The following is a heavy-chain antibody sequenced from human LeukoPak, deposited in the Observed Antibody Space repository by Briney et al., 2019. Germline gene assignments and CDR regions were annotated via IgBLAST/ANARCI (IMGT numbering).Heavy chain of an antibody. J-gene: IGHJ5*02. Sequence: PSETLSLTCAVHGXSLGGYFWSWIRQSPGKGREWIGEINFSGSTNNNPSLKSRVAMSIDTSKNQFSLNPASVTAADTAVYYCARSPAAYYDFWSGYSPWGQGTLVTVSS. CDR2: INFSGST. CDR3: ARSPAAYYDFWSGYSP. CDR1: GXSLGGYF. V-gene: IGHV4-34*01. D-gene: IGHD3-3*01.